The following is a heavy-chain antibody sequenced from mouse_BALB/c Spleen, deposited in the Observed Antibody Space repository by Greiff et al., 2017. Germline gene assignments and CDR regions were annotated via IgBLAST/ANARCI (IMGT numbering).Heavy chain of an antibody. CDR2: INSNGGST. CDR3: ARDPPYGNYEGYAMDY. V-gene: IGHV5-6-3*01. CDR1: GFTFSSYG. J-gene: IGHJ4*01. Sequence: DVQLVESGGGLVQPGGSLKLSCAPSGFTFSSYGMSWVRQTPDKRLELVATINSNGGSTYYPDSVKGRFTISRDNAKNTLYLQMSSLKSEDTAMYYCARDPPYGNYEGYAMDYWGQGTSVTVSS. D-gene: IGHD2-10*02.